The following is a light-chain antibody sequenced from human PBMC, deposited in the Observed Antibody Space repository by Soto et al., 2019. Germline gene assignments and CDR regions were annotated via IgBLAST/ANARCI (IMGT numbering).Light chain of an antibody. CDR3: QSYDSSLRAWI. Sequence: QSVLTQPPSVSGAPGQRVTMSCTGTYSNIGAGFHVHWYQHVPGTTPKLLIYGKNNRPSGVPDRFSGSRSGTSASLAITGLQDEDEADYYCQSYDSSLRAWIFGGGTKLTVL. J-gene: IGLJ2*01. CDR2: GKN. CDR1: YSNIGAGFH. V-gene: IGLV1-40*01.